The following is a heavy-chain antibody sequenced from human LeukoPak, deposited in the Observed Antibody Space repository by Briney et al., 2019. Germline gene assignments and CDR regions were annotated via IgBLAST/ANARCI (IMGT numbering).Heavy chain of an antibody. CDR1: GFTFSRYG. D-gene: IGHD4-11*01. CDR3: VIVPPAPDPNSNYGFAY. Sequence: GGSLRLSCAASGFTFSRYGMHWVRQAPGKGPEWAAVISSDGNIKYYIDSVKGRFTISRDNSKSTLYLQMNRLRADGTAMYYCVIVPPAPDPNSNYGFAYWGQGTRVTVSS. CDR2: ISSDGNIK. V-gene: IGHV3-30*03. J-gene: IGHJ4*02.